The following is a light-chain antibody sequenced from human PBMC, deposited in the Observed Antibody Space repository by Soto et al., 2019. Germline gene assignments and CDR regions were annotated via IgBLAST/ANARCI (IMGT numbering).Light chain of an antibody. CDR2: AAS. CDR1: HSISSY. J-gene: IGKJ3*01. V-gene: IGKV1-39*01. CDR3: QQSYSTLPFT. Sequence: DIPMTQSPSSLSASVGDRITITCRASHSISSYLNWYQQKPGKAPKLLIYAASNLQSGVPSRFSGGGSGTDFTLAISSLQSEDFATYYCQQSYSTLPFTFGPGTKVDVK.